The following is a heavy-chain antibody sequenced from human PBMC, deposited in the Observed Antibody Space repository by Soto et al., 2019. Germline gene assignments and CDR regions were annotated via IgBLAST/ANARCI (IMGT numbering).Heavy chain of an antibody. CDR2: ISGSGGST. CDR3: ARGPSGYCSSTSCYGRVWFDP. J-gene: IGHJ5*02. D-gene: IGHD2-2*01. CDR1: GFTFSSFA. Sequence: GGSLRLSCAASGFTFSSFAMSWVRQAPGKGLDWVSAISGSGGSTYSADSVKGRFTISRDTSKNQFSLNLSSVTAADTAVYYCARGPSGYCSSTSCYGRVWFDPWGQGTLVTVSS. V-gene: IGHV3-23*01.